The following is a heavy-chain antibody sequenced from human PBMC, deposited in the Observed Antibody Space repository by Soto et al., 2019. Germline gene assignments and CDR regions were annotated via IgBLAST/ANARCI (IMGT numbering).Heavy chain of an antibody. Sequence: GGSLRLSCAASGFTFSSYGMHWVRQAPGKGLEWVAVISYDGSNKYYADSVKGRFTISRDNSKNTLYLQMNSLRAEDTAVYYCAKSEGGGYNSGGNWFDPWGQGTLVTVSS. J-gene: IGHJ5*02. CDR1: GFTFSSYG. D-gene: IGHD5-12*01. V-gene: IGHV3-30*18. CDR2: ISYDGSNK. CDR3: AKSEGGGYNSGGNWFDP.